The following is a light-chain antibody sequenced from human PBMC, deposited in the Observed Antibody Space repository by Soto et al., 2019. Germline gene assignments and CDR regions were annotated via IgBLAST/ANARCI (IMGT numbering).Light chain of an antibody. CDR3: CSYAGSYSYV. CDR2: DVS. V-gene: IGLV2-11*01. Sequence: QSALTQPRSVSGSPGQSVTISCTGTNSDVGGYNYVSWYQQHPGKAPKLMIYDVSKRPSGVPDRFSGSKSGNTASLTISGLHAEDEADYYCCSYAGSYSYVFGTGTKVTVL. CDR1: NSDVGGYNY. J-gene: IGLJ1*01.